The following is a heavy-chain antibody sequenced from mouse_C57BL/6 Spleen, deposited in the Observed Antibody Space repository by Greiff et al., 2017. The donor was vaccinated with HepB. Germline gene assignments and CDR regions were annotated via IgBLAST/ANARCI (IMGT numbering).Heavy chain of an antibody. Sequence: QVHVKQSGAELARPGASVKLSCKASGYTFTSYGISWVKQRTGQGLEWIGEIYPRSGNTYYNEKFKGKATLTADKSSSTAYMELRSLTSEDSAVYFCARLGTTVVADDYWGQGTTLTVSS. CDR2: IYPRSGNT. D-gene: IGHD1-1*01. CDR3: ARLGTTVVADDY. CDR1: GYTFTSYG. J-gene: IGHJ2*01. V-gene: IGHV1-81*01.